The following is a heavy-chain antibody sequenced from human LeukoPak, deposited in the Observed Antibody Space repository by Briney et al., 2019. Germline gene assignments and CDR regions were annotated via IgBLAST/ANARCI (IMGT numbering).Heavy chain of an antibody. CDR1: GFTFINYW. Sequence: GWALRVSCVASGFTFINYWMHLLRQAPGKGLVWASSINSDGCTTNYVDYVKGRFTISRDNAKNMVYLQMNSLRAEDTAVYYCARAFGSGSQVINYFDFWGQGTLVTVFS. CDR2: INSDGCTT. V-gene: IGHV3-74*01. J-gene: IGHJ4*02. D-gene: IGHD3-10*01. CDR3: ARAFGSGSQVINYFDF.